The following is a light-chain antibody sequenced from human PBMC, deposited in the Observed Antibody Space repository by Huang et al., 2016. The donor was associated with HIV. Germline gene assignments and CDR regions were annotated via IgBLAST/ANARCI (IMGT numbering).Light chain of an antibody. CDR1: QSVFHSSNNKNY. CDR3: HQYYSSPQP. J-gene: IGKJ1*01. V-gene: IGKV4-1*01. Sequence: DIVVTQSPGSLALSLGERAAINCTSSQSVFHSSNNKNYLSWYQLKPGRSPQLLIYWASTREVGGPDRFRGTGSGTDFTLTSTSLQAEDVAGYYCHQYYSSPQPFGQGTKVEV. CDR2: WAS.